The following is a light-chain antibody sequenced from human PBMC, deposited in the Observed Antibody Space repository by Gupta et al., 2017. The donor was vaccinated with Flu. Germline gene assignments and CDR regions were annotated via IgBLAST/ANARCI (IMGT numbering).Light chain of an antibody. CDR3: QQYKNWPLIT. CDR2: GAS. CDR1: QSVRSN. Sequence: EILMTQSPATLSVSPGERATLSCRASQSVRSNLAWYKQKPGQAPRLLIFGASTRDTGIPARFSGSGSGKEFTLTISSRQSEDFAVYYCQQYKNWPLITFGHGTKVDIK. V-gene: IGKV3-15*01. J-gene: IGKJ3*01.